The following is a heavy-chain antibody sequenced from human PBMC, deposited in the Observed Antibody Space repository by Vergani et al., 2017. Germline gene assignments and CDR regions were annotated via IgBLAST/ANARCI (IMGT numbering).Heavy chain of an antibody. CDR3: ARAGGLVVVPAAKTPFDY. D-gene: IGHD2-2*01. CDR1: GGTFSSYA. J-gene: IGHJ4*02. Sequence: QVQLVQSGAEVKKPGSSVKVSCKASGGTFSSYAISWVRQAPGQELEWMGGIIPIFGTANYAQKFQGRVTITADESTSTAYMELSSLRSEDTAVYYCARAGGLVVVPAAKTPFDYWGQGTLVTVSS. CDR2: IIPIFGTA. V-gene: IGHV1-69*01.